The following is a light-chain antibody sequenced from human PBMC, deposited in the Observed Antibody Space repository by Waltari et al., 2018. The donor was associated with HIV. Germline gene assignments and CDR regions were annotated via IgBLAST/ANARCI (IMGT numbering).Light chain of an antibody. Sequence: DIQMTQSPSSLSASVRDRVTITCRESQRISRHVNWYQQTPGEAPKLLINEASTLQRGVPSRFSGSGSGTDFTLTIGNLQPEDFATYYCQESYSPPFTFGPGTKVDLK. CDR2: EAS. CDR1: QRISRH. J-gene: IGKJ3*01. V-gene: IGKV1-39*01. CDR3: QESYSPPFT.